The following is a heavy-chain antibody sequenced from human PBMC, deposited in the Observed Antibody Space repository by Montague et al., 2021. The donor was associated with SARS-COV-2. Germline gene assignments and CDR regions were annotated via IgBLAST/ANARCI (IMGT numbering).Heavy chain of an antibody. CDR3: ARVSDFWSGYYTAVGAFDI. CDR2: IYYSGST. J-gene: IGHJ3*02. Sequence: SETRSLTCTVSGGSISSYYWSWIRQPPGKGLEWIGYIYYSGSTNYNPSLKSRVTISVDTSKNQFSLKLSSVTAADTAVYYCARVSDFWSGYYTAVGAFDIWGQGTMVTVSS. V-gene: IGHV4-59*01. CDR1: GGSISSYY. D-gene: IGHD3-3*01.